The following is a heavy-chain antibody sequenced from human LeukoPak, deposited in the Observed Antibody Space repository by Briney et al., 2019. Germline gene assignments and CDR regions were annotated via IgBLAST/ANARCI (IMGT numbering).Heavy chain of an antibody. CDR1: GGSISSGAYY. V-gene: IGHV4-31*03. J-gene: IGHJ4*02. CDR2: IGYTGDT. CDR3: ARVAAATTNPRFDF. D-gene: IGHD1-1*01. Sequence: SQTLSLTCTVSGGSISSGAYYWSWVRQLPEKGLDWIGYIGYTGDTYYNPSLRSRVTISIDTSKTQFSLRLSSLTAADTAVYYCARVAAATTNPRFDFWGQGALVTVSS.